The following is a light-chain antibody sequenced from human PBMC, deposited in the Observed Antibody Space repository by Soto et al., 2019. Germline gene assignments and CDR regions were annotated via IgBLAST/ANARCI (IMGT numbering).Light chain of an antibody. V-gene: IGLV1-40*01. CDR2: GNR. Sequence: QSVLTQPPSVSGAPGQRVTLSCTGNTSNLGAGYDVHWYQQLPGAAPKLVIFGNRNRPSGVPKRFSGSKSGTSASLAITGLPAEDEAAYYCQAYDYILTASVFGGGTKVTVL. J-gene: IGLJ3*02. CDR3: QAYDYILTASV. CDR1: TSNLGAGYD.